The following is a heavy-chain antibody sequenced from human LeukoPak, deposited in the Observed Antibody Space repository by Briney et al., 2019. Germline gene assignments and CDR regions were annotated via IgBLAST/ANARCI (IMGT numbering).Heavy chain of an antibody. CDR1: GFTVGTNS. V-gene: IGHV3-66*01. J-gene: IGHJ4*02. CDR2: IYSGGST. CDR3: ARWRAGIAVAVDY. Sequence: PGGSLRLSCAASGFTVGTNSMSWVRQSPGKGLEWVSVIYSGGSTHYADSVNGRFTISRDNSRNTLFLQMNSLRAEDTAVYYCARWRAGIAVAVDYWGQGTLVTVSS. D-gene: IGHD6-19*01.